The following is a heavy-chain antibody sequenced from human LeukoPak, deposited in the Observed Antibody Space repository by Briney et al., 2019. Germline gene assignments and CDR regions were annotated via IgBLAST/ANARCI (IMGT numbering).Heavy chain of an antibody. CDR2: IYYSGST. CDR1: GYSISSSNW. V-gene: IGHV4-28*01. CDR3: ARSGYSYTLYGMDV. Sequence: SETLSLTCAVSGYSISSSNWWGWIRQPPGKGLEWIGYIYYSGSTYYNPSLKSRVTMSVDTSKNQFSLKLSSVTAVDTAVYYCARSGYSYTLYGMDVWGQGTTVTVSS. J-gene: IGHJ6*02. D-gene: IGHD5-18*01.